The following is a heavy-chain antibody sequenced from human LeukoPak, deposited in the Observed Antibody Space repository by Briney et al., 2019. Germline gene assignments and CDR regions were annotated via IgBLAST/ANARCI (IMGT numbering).Heavy chain of an antibody. D-gene: IGHD1-1*01. V-gene: IGHV3-7*01. CDR3: VRGTMNAIDQLDY. CDR2: IKQDGSEK. Sequence: PGGSLRLSCAASGFTFSSYWMSWVRQAPGKGLEWVANIKQDGSEKYYVDSVKGRLTISRDNAKNTLYLQMNSLSAEDTAVYYCVRGTMNAIDQLDYWGQGTLVTVSS. CDR1: GFTFSSYW. J-gene: IGHJ4*02.